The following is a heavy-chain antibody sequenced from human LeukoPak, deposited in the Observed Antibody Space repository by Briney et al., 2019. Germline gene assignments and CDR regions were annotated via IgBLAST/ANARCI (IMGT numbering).Heavy chain of an antibody. CDR1: GFTVRSNY. J-gene: IGHJ3*02. D-gene: IGHD3-9*01. Sequence: GGSLRLSCAASGFTVRSNYMTWVRQAPGKGLEWVSVIYSGGNTYYADSVKGRFTISRDDSKNTVYLQLNSLRGEDTAIYYCARSRYLDWGGAFDMWGQGTMVTVSS. CDR3: ARSRYLDWGGAFDM. CDR2: IYSGGNT. V-gene: IGHV3-66*01.